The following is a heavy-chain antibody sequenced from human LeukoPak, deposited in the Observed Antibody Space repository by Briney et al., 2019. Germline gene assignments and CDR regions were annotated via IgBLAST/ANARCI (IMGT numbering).Heavy chain of an antibody. CDR1: GFTFSNYA. CDR2: IYYSGST. V-gene: IGHV4-59*01. CDR3: ARGGWNKFDY. D-gene: IGHD3-22*01. Sequence: GSLRLSCAASGFTFSNYAMSWIRQPPGKGLEWIGYIYYSGSTNYNPSLKSRVTISVDTSKNQFSLKLSSVTAADTAVYYCARGGWNKFDYWGQGTLVTVSS. J-gene: IGHJ4*02.